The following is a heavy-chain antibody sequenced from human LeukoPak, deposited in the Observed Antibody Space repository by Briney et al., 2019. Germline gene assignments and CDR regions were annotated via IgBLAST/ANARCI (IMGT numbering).Heavy chain of an antibody. D-gene: IGHD3-10*01. CDR2: INHSGST. V-gene: IGHV4-34*01. Sequence: SETLSLTCAVYGGSFSGYYWSWIRQPPGKGLEWIGEINHSGSTNYNPSLKSRVTIPVDTSKNQFSLKLSSVTAADTAVYYCARAYYGSGSYYPTDAFDIWGQGTMVTVSS. CDR3: ARAYYGSGSYYPTDAFDI. J-gene: IGHJ3*02. CDR1: GGSFSGYY.